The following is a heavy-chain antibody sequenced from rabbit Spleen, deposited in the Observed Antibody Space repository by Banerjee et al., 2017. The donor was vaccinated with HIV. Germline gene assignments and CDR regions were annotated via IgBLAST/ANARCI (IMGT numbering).Heavy chain of an antibody. Sequence: QEQLVESGGDLVKPEGSLTLTCTASGFSLSNNYVMCWVRQAPGKGLEWIACINTSSGNTVYATWAKGRFTISKTSWTTVTLQMTSLTAADTASYFCARDLGGVIGWNFSLWGQGTLVTVS. CDR1: GFSLSNNYV. CDR3: ARDLGGVIGWNFSL. J-gene: IGHJ4*01. D-gene: IGHD1-1*01. CDR2: INTSSGNT. V-gene: IGHV1S45*01.